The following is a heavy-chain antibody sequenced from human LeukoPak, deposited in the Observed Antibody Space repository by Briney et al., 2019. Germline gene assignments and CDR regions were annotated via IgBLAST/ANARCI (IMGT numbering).Heavy chain of an antibody. D-gene: IGHD3-10*01. J-gene: IGHJ3*02. Sequence: SETLSLTCTVSGGSISSYYWGWIRQPPGKGLEWIGSIYYSGSTYYNPSLKSRVTISVDMSKSQFSLKLSSVTAADTAVYYCARLENLALWFGESPVAFDIWGQGTMVTVSS. CDR1: GGSISSYY. CDR2: IYYSGST. V-gene: IGHV4-39*01. CDR3: ARLENLALWFGESPVAFDI.